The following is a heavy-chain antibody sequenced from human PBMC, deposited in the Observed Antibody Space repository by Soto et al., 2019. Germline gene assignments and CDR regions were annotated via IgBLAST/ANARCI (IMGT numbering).Heavy chain of an antibody. V-gene: IGHV4-4*02. CDR2: IYHSGST. Sequence: SETLSLTCDVSGGSISRSNWWSWVRQPPGKGLEWIGEIYHSGSTNYNPSLKSRVTISVDKPKNQFSLKLTSVTAADTAVYYCARGYCSGGCCQGTFDIWGLGTMVT. D-gene: IGHD2-15*01. CDR1: GGSISRSNW. CDR3: ARGYCSGGCCQGTFDI. J-gene: IGHJ3*02.